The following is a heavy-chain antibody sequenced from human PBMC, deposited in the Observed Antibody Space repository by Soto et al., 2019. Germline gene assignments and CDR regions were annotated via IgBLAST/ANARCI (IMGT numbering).Heavy chain of an antibody. CDR1: GFNFKNYW. CDR3: HASVLIPPIFGLDD. CDR2: ISDAGSTT. Sequence: PRGSLTLSCTASGFNFKNYWLHWVRQAPGKGLEWVSRISDAGSTTTYADSVKGRFTISRDNANNTLFLQMNSLRAEDTAVYYWHASVLIPPIFGLDDWGQGTQVTVS. V-gene: IGHV3-74*01. D-gene: IGHD3-10*02. J-gene: IGHJ4*02.